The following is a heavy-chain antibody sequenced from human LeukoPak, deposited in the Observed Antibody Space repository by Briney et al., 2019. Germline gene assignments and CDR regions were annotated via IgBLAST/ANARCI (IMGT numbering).Heavy chain of an antibody. V-gene: IGHV3-33*08. CDR3: ARDGLQTHNYFDY. J-gene: IGHJ4*02. Sequence: GGSLRLSCAASGFTFDDYAMHWVRQAPGKGLEWVAVIWYDGSNENYADSVKGRFTISRDNSKNTLYLQMNSLRAEDTAVYFCARDGLQTHNYFDYWGQGTLVTVSS. CDR2: IWYDGSNE. CDR1: GFTFDDYA. D-gene: IGHD4-4*01.